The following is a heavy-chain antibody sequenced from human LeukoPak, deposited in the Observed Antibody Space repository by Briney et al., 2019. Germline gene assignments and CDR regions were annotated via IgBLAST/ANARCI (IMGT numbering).Heavy chain of an antibody. CDR2: INPNSGGT. CDR3: AREVGATTPYFDY. D-gene: IGHD1-26*01. V-gene: IGHV1-2*04. Sequence: ASVKVSCKASGYTFTGYYMHWVRQAPGQGLEWMGWINPNSGGTNYAQKFQGWVTMTRDTSISTAYMEPSRLRSDDTAVYYCAREVGATTPYFDYWGQGTLVTVSS. CDR1: GYTFTGYY. J-gene: IGHJ4*02.